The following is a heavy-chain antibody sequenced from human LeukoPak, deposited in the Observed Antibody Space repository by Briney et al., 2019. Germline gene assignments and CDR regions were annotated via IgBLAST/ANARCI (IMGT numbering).Heavy chain of an antibody. Sequence: SETLSLTCAVSGGSISSNKWWSWVRQPPGKGLEWIGEIYPSGSTNYNPSLKSRITILVDKSKNQFSLKLSSVTAADTAVYFCAREGSSGYSIDPWGQGTLVTVSS. CDR3: AREGSSGYSIDP. V-gene: IGHV4-4*02. CDR1: GGSISSNKW. J-gene: IGHJ5*02. CDR2: IYPSGST. D-gene: IGHD3-22*01.